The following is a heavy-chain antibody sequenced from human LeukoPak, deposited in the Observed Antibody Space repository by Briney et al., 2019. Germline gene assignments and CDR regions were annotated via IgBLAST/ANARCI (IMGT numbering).Heavy chain of an antibody. CDR3: ARGDREY. Sequence: GASVKVSRKTSGYTFPDFGIYWVRQAPGQGLEWVGWISPDNGDKKFAQSFQGRVILATDTSTRTVYMELTNLRSDDTAVYFCARGDREYWGQGTLVTVSS. D-gene: IGHD3-22*01. CDR1: GYTFPDFG. CDR2: ISPDNGDK. V-gene: IGHV1-18*01. J-gene: IGHJ4*02.